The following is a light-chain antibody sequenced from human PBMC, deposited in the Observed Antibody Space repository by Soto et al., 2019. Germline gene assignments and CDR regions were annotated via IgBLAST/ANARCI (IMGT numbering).Light chain of an antibody. V-gene: IGKV1-5*03. Sequence: DIQMTQSPSTLSASVGDRVTITCRASQSISSWLAWYQQKPGKAPKLLIYKASSLESGVPSRFSGSGSGTEFTLTISSLQPDHFATYYCQQYNSYSPLTFGGGTKVEIK. CDR1: QSISSW. CDR2: KAS. CDR3: QQYNSYSPLT. J-gene: IGKJ4*01.